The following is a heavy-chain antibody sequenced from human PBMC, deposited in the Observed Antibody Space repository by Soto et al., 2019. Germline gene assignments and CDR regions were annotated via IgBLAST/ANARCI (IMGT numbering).Heavy chain of an antibody. J-gene: IGHJ5*02. CDR2: IYSSGGT. Sequence: PSETLSLTCTVSGGALSGYYWSWIRQSAGKGLEWIGRIYSSGGTKYNPSLQSRVTMSLDTSKNQFSLRLSSVTAADTAVYYCARGQRFSDSFDPWGQGTLVTVSS. CDR1: GGALSGYY. D-gene: IGHD3-3*01. CDR3: ARGQRFSDSFDP. V-gene: IGHV4-4*07.